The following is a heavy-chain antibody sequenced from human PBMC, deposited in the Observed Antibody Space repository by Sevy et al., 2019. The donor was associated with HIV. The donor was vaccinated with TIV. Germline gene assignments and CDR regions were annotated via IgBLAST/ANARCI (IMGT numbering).Heavy chain of an antibody. Sequence: GGSLRLSCAASGFTFSTYGMHWVRQSPGKGLEWVAVIWFDGSNTYYADSVKGRFTITRDIAKNTLHLQMNSLRAEDTAVYYCARDLEFYDYGDYGPAFMPDYWGQGTLVTVSS. J-gene: IGHJ4*02. CDR2: IWFDGSNT. CDR3: ARDLEFYDYGDYGPAFMPDY. V-gene: IGHV3-33*01. D-gene: IGHD3-16*01. CDR1: GFTFSTYG.